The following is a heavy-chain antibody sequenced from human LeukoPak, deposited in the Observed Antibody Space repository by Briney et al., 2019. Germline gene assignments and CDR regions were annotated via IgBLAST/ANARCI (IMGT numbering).Heavy chain of an antibody. Sequence: GASVKVSCKASGGTFSSYAISWVRQAPGQGLEWMGGIIPIFGTANYAQKFQGRVTITADESTSTAYMELSSLRSEDTAVYYCARVPSGITMEDYYYGMDVWGQGTTVTVSS. CDR3: ARVPSGITMEDYYYGMDV. CDR1: GGTFSSYA. CDR2: IIPIFGTA. D-gene: IGHD3-10*01. V-gene: IGHV1-69*13. J-gene: IGHJ6*02.